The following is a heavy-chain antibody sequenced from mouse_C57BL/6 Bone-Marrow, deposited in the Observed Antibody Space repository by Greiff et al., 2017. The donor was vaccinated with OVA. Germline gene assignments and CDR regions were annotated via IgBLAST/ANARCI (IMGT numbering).Heavy chain of an antibody. CDR3: AKLYDGYYPSYWYFDV. CDR2: INPNYGTT. V-gene: IGHV1-39*01. CDR1: GYSFTDYN. J-gene: IGHJ1*03. Sequence: VQLKESGPELVKPGASVKISCKASGYSFTDYNMNWVKQSNGKSLEWIGVINPNYGTTSYNQKFKGKATLTVDQSSSTAYMQLNSLTSEDSAVYYYAKLYDGYYPSYWYFDVWGTGTTVTVSS. D-gene: IGHD2-3*01.